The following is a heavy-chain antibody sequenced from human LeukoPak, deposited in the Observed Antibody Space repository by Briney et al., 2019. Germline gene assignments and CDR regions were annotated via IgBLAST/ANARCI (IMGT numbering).Heavy chain of an antibody. J-gene: IGHJ5*02. CDR2: INHSGST. Sequence: SETLSLTCAVYGGSFSGYYWSWLRQPPGKGLEWIGEINHSGSTNYNPSLKSRVPISVDTSKNQFSLKLSSVTAADTAVYYCARAHFTNIVVVPAAIKGFDPWGQGTLVTVSS. V-gene: IGHV4-34*01. CDR1: GGSFSGYY. CDR3: ARAHFTNIVVVPAAIKGFDP. D-gene: IGHD2-2*01.